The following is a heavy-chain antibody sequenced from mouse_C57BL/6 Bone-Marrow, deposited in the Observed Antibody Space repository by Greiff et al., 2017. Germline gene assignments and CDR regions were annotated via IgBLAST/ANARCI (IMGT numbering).Heavy chain of an antibody. CDR2: ISDGGSYT. D-gene: IGHD4-1*01. CDR3: ASEGDWDEYYFDY. Sequence: EVQGVESGGGLVKPGGSLKLSCAASGFTFSSYAMSWVRQTPEKRLEWVATISDGGSYTNYPDNVKGRFTISRDNAKNNLYLQMSHLKSDDTAMYYCASEGDWDEYYFDYWGQGTTRTVSS. J-gene: IGHJ2*01. V-gene: IGHV5-4*01. CDR1: GFTFSSYA.